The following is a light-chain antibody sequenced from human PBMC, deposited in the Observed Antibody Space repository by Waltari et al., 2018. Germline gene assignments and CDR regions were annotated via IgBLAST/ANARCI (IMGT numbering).Light chain of an antibody. CDR2: DTS. Sequence: EIVLTQSPGTLSLSPGERATLSCRASQAVSRFLAWYQQKPGQAPKLLIDDTSTMATGIPDRFSGSGSGTDFSLTISRLEPEDFAVYYCQKYGSLPATFGQGTKVEI. CDR1: QAVSRF. J-gene: IGKJ1*01. V-gene: IGKV3-20*01. CDR3: QKYGSLPAT.